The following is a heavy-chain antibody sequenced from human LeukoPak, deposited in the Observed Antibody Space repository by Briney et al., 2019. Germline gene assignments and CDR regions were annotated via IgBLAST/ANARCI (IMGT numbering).Heavy chain of an antibody. D-gene: IGHD6-19*01. CDR1: GFTFSSYA. CDR2: ISGSGGRT. J-gene: IGHJ3*01. CDR3: AKAEQWLVYV. V-gene: IGHV3-23*01. Sequence: GGSLRLSCAASGFTFSSYAMSWVRQAPGKGLEWVSAISGSGGRTYYADSVKGRFTIYRENSKNTLYLQMNSLRAEDTAVYYCAKAEQWLVYVWGQGTMVTVSS.